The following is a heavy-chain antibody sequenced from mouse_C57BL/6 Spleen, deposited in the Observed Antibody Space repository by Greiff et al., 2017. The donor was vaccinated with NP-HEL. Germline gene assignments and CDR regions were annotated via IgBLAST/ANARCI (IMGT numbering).Heavy chain of an antibody. D-gene: IGHD1-1*01. CDR3: ARGGYYGSTVDY. V-gene: IGHV1-50*01. J-gene: IGHJ2*01. Sequence: QVQLQQSGAELVKPGASVKLSCKASGYTFTSYWMQWVKQRPGQGLEWIGEIDPSDSYTNYNQKFKGKATLTVDTSSSTAYMQLSSLTSEDSAVYYCARGGYYGSTVDYWGQGTTLTVSS. CDR1: GYTFTSYW. CDR2: IDPSDSYT.